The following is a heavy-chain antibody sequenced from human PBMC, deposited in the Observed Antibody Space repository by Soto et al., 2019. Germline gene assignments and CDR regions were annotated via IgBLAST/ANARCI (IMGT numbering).Heavy chain of an antibody. CDR2: IYTSGST. CDR1: GGSINNYY. D-gene: IGHD1-26*01. Sequence: ASETLSLTCTVSGGSINNYYWSWIRQPAGKGLEWIGRIYTSGSTNYNPSLKSRVTMSVDTSKNQFSLKLSPVTAADTAVYYCARVYSGSYYEFDYWGQGTLVTVSS. V-gene: IGHV4-4*07. CDR3: ARVYSGSYYEFDY. J-gene: IGHJ4*02.